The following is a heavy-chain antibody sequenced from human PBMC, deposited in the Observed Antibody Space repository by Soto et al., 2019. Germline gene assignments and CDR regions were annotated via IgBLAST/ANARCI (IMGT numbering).Heavy chain of an antibody. CDR1: GFTFSRYA. Sequence: QVQLVESGGGVVQPGRSLRLSCVASGFTFSRYAIHWVRQAPGKGLEWVAVISYDGSDKYYADSVKGRFTIFRDNSKNTLYLQMNSLRPEDTAVYYCARDYGDYDFLDDWGQGTLVTVSS. CDR2: ISYDGSDK. CDR3: ARDYGDYDFLDD. J-gene: IGHJ4*02. D-gene: IGHD4-17*01. V-gene: IGHV3-30-3*01.